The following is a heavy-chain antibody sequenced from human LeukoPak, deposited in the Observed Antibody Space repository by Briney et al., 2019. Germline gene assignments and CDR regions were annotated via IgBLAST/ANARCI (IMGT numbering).Heavy chain of an antibody. D-gene: IGHD3-10*01. CDR3: ARDYYMVRGVTLDY. CDR2: IPDGSSNT. J-gene: IGHJ4*02. CDR1: GFTFSSYA. Sequence: GGSLRLSCAASGFTFSSYAMSWVRQTPGKGLEWVSTIPDGSSNTYYADSVKGRFTISRDNSKNTLYLQMNSLGAEDTAVYYCARDYYMVRGVTLDYWGQGTLVTVSS. V-gene: IGHV3-23*01.